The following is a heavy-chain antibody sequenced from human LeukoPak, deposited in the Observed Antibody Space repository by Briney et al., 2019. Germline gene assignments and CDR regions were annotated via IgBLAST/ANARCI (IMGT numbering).Heavy chain of an antibody. CDR2: INSDGRST. CDR3: ARDLPRPAYSGYVFDY. J-gene: IGHJ4*02. V-gene: IGHV3-74*01. Sequence: GGSLRLSCAASGFTFSSYWMPWVRQVPGKGLVWVSRINSDGRSTSYADSVKGRFTISRDNTKNTLSLQMHSLRVEDTAVYYCARDLPRPAYSGYVFDYWGQGILVTVSS. CDR1: GFTFSSYW. D-gene: IGHD5-12*01.